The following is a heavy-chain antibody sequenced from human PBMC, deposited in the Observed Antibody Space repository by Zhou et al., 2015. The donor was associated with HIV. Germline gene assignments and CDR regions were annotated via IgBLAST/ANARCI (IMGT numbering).Heavy chain of an antibody. CDR2: INPGSGGT. D-gene: IGHD6-19*01. V-gene: IGHV1-2*02. CDR1: GYTFSGYF. J-gene: IGHJ4*02. CDR3: ARQDRIAVAGNPFTGFDY. Sequence: QLVQSGAEVKKPGASVKVSCKASGYTFSGYFIHWVRQAPGEGLEWLGWINPGSGGTKYAQKFGDRVTMTRDMSIPAAYMELDRLTSDDAAVYYCARQDRIAVAGNPFTGFDYWGQGTLVTVSS.